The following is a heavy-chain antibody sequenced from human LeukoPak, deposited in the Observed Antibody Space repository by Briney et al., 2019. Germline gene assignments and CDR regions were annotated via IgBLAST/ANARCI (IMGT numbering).Heavy chain of an antibody. CDR1: GGTFSSYT. CDR2: IIPMFGTT. J-gene: IGHJ6*03. Sequence: SVKVSCKASGGTFSSYTISWVRQAPGEGPEWMGGIIPMFGTTNYAQKFQGRVTITADKSTDTAYMELSSLRSEDTAVYYCAGGQRSSWYRHYYYMDVWGKGTTVTISS. CDR3: AGGQRSSWYRHYYYMDV. D-gene: IGHD6-13*01. V-gene: IGHV1-69*06.